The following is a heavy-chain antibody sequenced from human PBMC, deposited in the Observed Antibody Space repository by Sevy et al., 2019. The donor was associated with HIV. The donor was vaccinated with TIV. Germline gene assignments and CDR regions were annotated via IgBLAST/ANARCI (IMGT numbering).Heavy chain of an antibody. J-gene: IGHJ6*03. CDR2: MNPNSGNT. CDR3: ARVCRSGSYKTRYYYYMDV. D-gene: IGHD1-26*01. Sequence: ASVKVSCKASGYTFTSYDINWVRQATGQGLEWMGWMNPNSGNTGYAQKFQGRVTMTRNTSISTAYMELSSLRSEDTAVYYCARVCRSGSYKTRYYYYMDVWGKGTTVTVSS. CDR1: GYTFTSYD. V-gene: IGHV1-8*01.